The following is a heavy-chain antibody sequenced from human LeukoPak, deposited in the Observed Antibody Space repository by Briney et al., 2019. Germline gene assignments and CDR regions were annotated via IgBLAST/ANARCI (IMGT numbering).Heavy chain of an antibody. CDR2: MYYSGSTYY. CDR3: ARGGTMTTVPL. D-gene: IGHD4-17*01. J-gene: IGHJ4*02. CDR1: GGSMSSYY. V-gene: IGHV4-59*08. Sequence: SETLSLTCIVSGGSMSSYYWSWIRQPPGKGLEWIGYMYYSGSTYYNYNPSLKSRVTISVDTSKNQFSLKLSSVTAADTAVYYCARGGTMTTVPLWGQGTLVTVSS.